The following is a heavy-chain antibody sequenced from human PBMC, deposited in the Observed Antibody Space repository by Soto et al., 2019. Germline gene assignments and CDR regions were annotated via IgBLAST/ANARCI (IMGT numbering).Heavy chain of an antibody. CDR3: ARKGQQLYAFDI. D-gene: IGHD6-13*01. CDR1: GGSISSCGYY. V-gene: IGHV4-31*03. J-gene: IGHJ3*02. CDR2: IYYSGST. Sequence: SETLSLTCTVSGGSISSCGYYWSWIRQHPGKGLEWIGYIYYSGSTYYNPSLKSRVTISVDTSKNQFSLKLSSVTAADTAVYYWARKGQQLYAFDISGQGTMVTDS.